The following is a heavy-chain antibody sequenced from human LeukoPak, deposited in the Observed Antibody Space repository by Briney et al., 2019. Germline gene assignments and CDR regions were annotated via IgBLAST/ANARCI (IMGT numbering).Heavy chain of an antibody. D-gene: IGHD5-18*01. J-gene: IGHJ4*02. V-gene: IGHV5-51*01. Sequence: GESLKISCKGSGYSFTTYWIAWVRQMPGKGLEWMGIISPGDSDTRYSPSFQGLVTISADKSISTAYLQWNSLQASDTAMYYCARSRYSYGQDSDCWGQGTLVTVSS. CDR3: ARSRYSYGQDSDC. CDR1: GYSFTTYW. CDR2: ISPGDSDT.